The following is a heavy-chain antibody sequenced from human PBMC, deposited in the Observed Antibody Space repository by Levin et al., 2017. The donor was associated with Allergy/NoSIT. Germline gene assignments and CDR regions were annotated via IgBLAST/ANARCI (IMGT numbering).Heavy chain of an antibody. V-gene: IGHV1-2*02. Sequence: ASVKVSCKASGYTFTGYYMHWVRQAPGQGLEWMGWINPNSGGTNYAQKFQGRVTMTRDTSISTAYMELSRLRSDDTAVYYCVRVVPAARAMAPTTKGGRWFDPWGQGTLVTVSS. CDR2: INPNSGGT. CDR1: GYTFTGYY. CDR3: VRVVPAARAMAPTTKGGRWFDP. D-gene: IGHD2-2*01. J-gene: IGHJ5*02.